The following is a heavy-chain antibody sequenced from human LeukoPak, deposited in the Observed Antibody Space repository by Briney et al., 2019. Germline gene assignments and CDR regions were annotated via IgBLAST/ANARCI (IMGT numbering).Heavy chain of an antibody. D-gene: IGHD2-2*01. Sequence: GGSLRLSCAASGFTFSSYAMRWVRQAPGKGLEWVSAISGSGGSTYYADSVRGRFTISRDNSKNTLYLQMNSLRAEDTAVYYCAKDDRYCSSTSCSLGAFDIWGQGTMVTVSS. CDR3: AKDDRYCSSTSCSLGAFDI. V-gene: IGHV3-23*01. CDR1: GFTFSSYA. CDR2: ISGSGGST. J-gene: IGHJ3*02.